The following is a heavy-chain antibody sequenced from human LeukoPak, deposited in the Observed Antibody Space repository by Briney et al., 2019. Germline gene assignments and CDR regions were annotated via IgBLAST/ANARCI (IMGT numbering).Heavy chain of an antibody. D-gene: IGHD1-26*01. Sequence: SETLSLTCTVSSGSINSYYWGWVRQPPGKGLEWIGRIYTTGATQYNPSLKSRVAMSVDTSTNQFSLNLRSMTAADTAVYYCGRQGYTASYYFLDYWSQGTLVAVS. J-gene: IGHJ4*02. CDR2: IYTTGAT. V-gene: IGHV4-4*07. CDR1: SGSINSYY. CDR3: GRQGYTASYYFLDY.